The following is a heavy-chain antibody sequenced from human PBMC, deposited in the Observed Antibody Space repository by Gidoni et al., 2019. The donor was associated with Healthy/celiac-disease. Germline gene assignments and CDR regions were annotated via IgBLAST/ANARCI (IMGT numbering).Heavy chain of an antibody. CDR3: ATIAVAGTRWIFDY. CDR1: GFTFSSYS. V-gene: IGHV3-21*01. Sequence: EVQLVESGGGLVKPGGSLSLSCSSSGFTFSSYSMNWVRQAPGKGLEWVSSISSSSSYIYYADSVKGRFTISRDNAKNSLYLQMNSLRAEDTAVYYCATIAVAGTRWIFDYWGQGTLVTVSS. CDR2: ISSSSSYI. D-gene: IGHD6-19*01. J-gene: IGHJ4*02.